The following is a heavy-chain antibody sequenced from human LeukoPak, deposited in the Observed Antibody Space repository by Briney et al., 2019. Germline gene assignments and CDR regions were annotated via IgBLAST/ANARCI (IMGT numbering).Heavy chain of an antibody. CDR1: GGSISSYY. Sequence: SETLSLTCTVSGGSISSYYWSWIRQPPGKGLEWIGYIYYSGSTNYNPSLKSRVTISVDTSKNQFSLKLSSVTAADTAVYYCARVGSGWSQGVLYYYYYYMDVWGKGTTVTVSS. CDR2: IYYSGST. J-gene: IGHJ6*03. CDR3: ARVGSGWSQGVLYYYYYYMDV. D-gene: IGHD6-19*01. V-gene: IGHV4-59*01.